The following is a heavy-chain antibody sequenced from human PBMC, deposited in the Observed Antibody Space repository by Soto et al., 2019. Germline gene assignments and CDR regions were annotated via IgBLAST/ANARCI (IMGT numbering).Heavy chain of an antibody. J-gene: IGHJ5*02. Sequence: GGSLRLSCAASGFTFSSYAMSWVRQAPGKGLEWVSAISGSGGSTYYADSVKGRFTISRDNSKNTLYLQMNSLRAEDTAVYYCAKTPMVRGVIRENWFDPWGQGTLVTVSS. CDR2: ISGSGGST. D-gene: IGHD3-10*01. CDR3: AKTPMVRGVIRENWFDP. CDR1: GFTFSSYA. V-gene: IGHV3-23*01.